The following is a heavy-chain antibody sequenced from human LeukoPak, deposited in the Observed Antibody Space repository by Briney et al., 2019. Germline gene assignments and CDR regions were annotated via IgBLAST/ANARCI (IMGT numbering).Heavy chain of an antibody. D-gene: IGHD2-21*02. CDR2: ISYDGSNK. V-gene: IGHV3-30*04. CDR3: ARDKHIVVVTAIRQYYFDY. J-gene: IGHJ4*02. CDR1: GFTFSSYA. Sequence: GGSLRLSCAASGFTFSSYAMHWVRQAPGKALEWVAVISYDGSNKYYADSVKGRFTISRDNSKNTLYLQMNSLRAEDTAVYYCARDKHIVVVTAIRQYYFDYWGQGTLVTVSS.